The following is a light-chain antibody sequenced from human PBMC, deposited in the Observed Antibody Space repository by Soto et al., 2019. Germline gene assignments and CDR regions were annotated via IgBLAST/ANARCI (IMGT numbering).Light chain of an antibody. Sequence: EIVMTQSPATLSVSPGERATLSCRASQSVSIKLAWYQQKPGQAPRLLMFAASSRATGTPDRFSGSGSGTYFTLTISRLEPEDFAVYYCQQYGTSPRTFGQGTKVDIK. V-gene: IGKV3-20*01. CDR1: QSVSIK. CDR2: AAS. CDR3: QQYGTSPRT. J-gene: IGKJ1*01.